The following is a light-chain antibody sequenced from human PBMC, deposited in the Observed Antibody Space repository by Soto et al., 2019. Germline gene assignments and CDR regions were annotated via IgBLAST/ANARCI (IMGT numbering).Light chain of an antibody. J-gene: IGLJ1*01. CDR2: DVT. CDR3: SSFTSSFTYV. CDR1: SSDFDRFTK. V-gene: IGLV2-14*03. Sequence: QSVLTQPASVSGSPGQSIAISCTGTSSDFDRFTKVSLYQHHPDKAPKLMMYDVTNRPSGVSDRFSGSTSGHTASLTISGLQAEDEADSYCSSFTSSFTYVFGSGTKVTVL.